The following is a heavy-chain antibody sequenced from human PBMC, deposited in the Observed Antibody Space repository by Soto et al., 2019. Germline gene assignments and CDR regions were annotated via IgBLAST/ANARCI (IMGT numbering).Heavy chain of an antibody. Sequence: GGSLRLSCAAPGFTFSSNCMSWVRQAPGKGLEWVSVIYSGGSTYYADSVNGRFTISRDNSKNTLYLQMNSLRAEDTAVYYCARDEIAAAGTYYYGMDVWGQGTTVTVSS. J-gene: IGHJ6*02. V-gene: IGHV3-66*01. D-gene: IGHD6-13*01. CDR2: IYSGGST. CDR1: GFTFSSNC. CDR3: ARDEIAAAGTYYYGMDV.